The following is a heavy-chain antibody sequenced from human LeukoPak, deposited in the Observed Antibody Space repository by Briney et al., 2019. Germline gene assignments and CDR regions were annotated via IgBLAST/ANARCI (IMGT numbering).Heavy chain of an antibody. CDR2: INHSGST. J-gene: IGHJ4*02. D-gene: IGHD6-19*01. V-gene: IGHV4-34*01. CDR1: GGSFSGYY. Sequence: SETLSLTCAVYGGSFSGYYWSWIRQPPGKGLEWIGEINHSGSTNYNPFLKSRVTISVDTSKNQFSLKLSSVTAADTAVYYCASTIAVAGLEGYWGQGTLVTVSS. CDR3: ASTIAVAGLEGY.